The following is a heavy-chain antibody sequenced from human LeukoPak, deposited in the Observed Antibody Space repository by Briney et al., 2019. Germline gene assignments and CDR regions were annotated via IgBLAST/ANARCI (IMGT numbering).Heavy chain of an antibody. V-gene: IGHV3-21*01. CDR2: ITRSSTST. CDR3: ARDNWNDAPGGFDP. Sequence: GGSLRLSCAASGFTFSSYSMNWVRQAPGKGLEWVSSITRSSTSTYYTDSVRGRFTISRDSAKNSLYLQMNSLRAEDTAVYYCARDNWNDAPGGFDPWGQGTLVTVSS. CDR1: GFTFSSYS. J-gene: IGHJ5*02. D-gene: IGHD1-20*01.